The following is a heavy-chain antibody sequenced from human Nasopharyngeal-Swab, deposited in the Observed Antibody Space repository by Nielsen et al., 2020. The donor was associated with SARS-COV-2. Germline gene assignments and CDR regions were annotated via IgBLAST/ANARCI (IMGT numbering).Heavy chain of an antibody. CDR2: IRSKTYGGAP. CDR3: ARSVGSYYGQGAFDV. V-gene: IGHV3-49*01. D-gene: IGHD1-26*01. CDR1: GFTFGDYA. Sequence: GESLKISCTTSGFTFGDYAMSWFRQAPGTGLEWVGFIRSKTYGGAPEYAASVKGRFTISRDGAESIAYLHMNSLETEDTGVYYCARSVGSYYGQGAFDVWGKGTTVTVSS. J-gene: IGHJ6*04.